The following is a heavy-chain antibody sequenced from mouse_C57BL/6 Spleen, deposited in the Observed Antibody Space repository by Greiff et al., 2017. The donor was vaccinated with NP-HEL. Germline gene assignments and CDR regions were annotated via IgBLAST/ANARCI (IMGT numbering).Heavy chain of an antibody. V-gene: IGHV7-3*01. CDR2: IRNKANGYTT. D-gene: IGHD2-2*01. J-gene: IGHJ4*01. Sequence: EVQLMESGGGLVQPGGSLSLSCAASGFTFTDYYMSWVRQPPGKALEWLGFIRNKANGYTTEYSASVKGRFTISRDNSQSILYLQMNALRAEDSATYYCARYEGYGAMDYWGQGTSVTVSS. CDR1: GFTFTDYY. CDR3: ARYEGYGAMDY.